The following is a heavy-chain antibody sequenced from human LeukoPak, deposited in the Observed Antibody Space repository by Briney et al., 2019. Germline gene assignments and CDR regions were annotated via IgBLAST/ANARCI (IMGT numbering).Heavy chain of an antibody. Sequence: SSVTGSCPAYPGAFSSYAISWVRQAPVQGRGWMGRIILILGIANYAQKFQGRVTITADKSTSTAYIELSSLRSEDTAVYYCARDAPNVYCGGDCYEFDYWGQGTLVTVSS. V-gene: IGHV1-69*04. CDR3: ARDAPNVYCGGDCYEFDY. D-gene: IGHD2-21*02. CDR1: PGAFSSYA. CDR2: IILILGIA. J-gene: IGHJ4*02.